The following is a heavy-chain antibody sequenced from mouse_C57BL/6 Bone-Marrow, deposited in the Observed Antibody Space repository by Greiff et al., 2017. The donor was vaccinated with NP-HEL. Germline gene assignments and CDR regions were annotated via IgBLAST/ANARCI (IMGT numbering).Heavy chain of an antibody. CDR2: IDPENGDT. Sequence: VQLQQSGAELVRPGASVKLSCTASGFNIKDDYMHWVKQRPEQGLEWIGWIDPENGDTEYASKFQGKATITADTSSNTAYLQLSSLTSEDTAVYYCTTSPGLDYWGKGTTLTVSS. J-gene: IGHJ2*01. CDR3: TTSPGLDY. V-gene: IGHV14-4*01. CDR1: GFNIKDDY.